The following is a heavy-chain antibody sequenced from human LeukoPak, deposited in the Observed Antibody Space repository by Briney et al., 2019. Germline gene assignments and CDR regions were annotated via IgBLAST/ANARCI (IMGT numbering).Heavy chain of an antibody. CDR2: IIPIFGTA. CDR1: GGTFSSYA. J-gene: IGHJ4*02. CDR3: AREYSYRSYFDY. V-gene: IGHV1-69*13. D-gene: IGHD5-18*01. Sequence: SVKVSCKASGGTFSSYAISWVRQAPGQGLEWMGGIIPIFGTANYAQKFQGRVTITADESTSTAYMELRSLRSDDTAVYYCAREYSYRSYFDYWGQGTLVTVSS.